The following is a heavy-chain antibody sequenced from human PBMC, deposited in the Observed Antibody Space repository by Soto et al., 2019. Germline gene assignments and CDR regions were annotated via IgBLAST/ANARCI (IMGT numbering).Heavy chain of an antibody. CDR2: IYWDDDK. CDR3: AHSSTYYDFWSGPPCGNYFDY. CDR1: GFSLSTSGVG. D-gene: IGHD3-3*01. Sequence: SGPTLVNPTQALTLTCTFSGFSLSTSGVGVGWIRQPPGKALEWLALIYWDDDKRYSPSLKSRLTITKDTSKNQVVLTMTNMDPVDTATYYCAHSSTYYDFWSGPPCGNYFDYWGQGTLVTVSS. J-gene: IGHJ4*02. V-gene: IGHV2-5*02.